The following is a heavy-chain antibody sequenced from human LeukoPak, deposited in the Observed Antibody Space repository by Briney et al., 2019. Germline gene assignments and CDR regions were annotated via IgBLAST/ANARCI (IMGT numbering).Heavy chain of an antibody. CDR2: ISWNSGSI. J-gene: IGHJ4*02. V-gene: IGHV3-9*01. CDR3: AKDKGGGSYYYFDY. D-gene: IGHD1-26*01. Sequence: GRSLRLSCAAPGFTFDDYAMHWVRQAPGKGLEWFSGISWNSGSIGYADSVKGRFTISRDNAKNSLYLQMNSLRAEDTALYYCAKDKGGGSYYYFDYWGQGTLVTVSS. CDR1: GFTFDDYA.